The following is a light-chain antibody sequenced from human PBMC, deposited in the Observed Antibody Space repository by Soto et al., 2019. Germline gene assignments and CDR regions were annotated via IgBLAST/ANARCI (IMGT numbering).Light chain of an antibody. V-gene: IGKV3-15*01. J-gene: IGKJ1*01. CDR2: GAS. Sequence: IVMTQSPATLSVSPGERATLSCRASESVSSNLAWYQRRPGQAPRLLIYGASTRATGIPARFSGSGSGTESNLSISSLLSLGVAVCYCQKYNNWPPWTVGQGTKVEVK. CDR1: ESVSSN. CDR3: QKYNNWPPWT.